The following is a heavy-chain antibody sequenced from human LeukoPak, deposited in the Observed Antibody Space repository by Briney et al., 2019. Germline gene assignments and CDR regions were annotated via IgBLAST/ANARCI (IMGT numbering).Heavy chain of an antibody. V-gene: IGHV3-23*01. J-gene: IGHJ4*02. CDR3: AKYPGLGGSGSYALDY. CDR2: ISGSGGST. Sequence: GGSLRLSCAASGFTFSSYAMSWVRQAPGKGLEWVSAISGSGGSTYYADSVKGRFTISRDNSKNTLYLQMNSLRAEDTAVYYCAKYPGLGGSGSYALDYWGQGTLVTVSS. D-gene: IGHD3-10*01. CDR1: GFTFSSYA.